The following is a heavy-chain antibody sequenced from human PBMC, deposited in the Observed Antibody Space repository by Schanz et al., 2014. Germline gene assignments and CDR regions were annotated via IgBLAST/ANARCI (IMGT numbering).Heavy chain of an antibody. Sequence: QVQLVESGGGVVRPGRSLRLSCATSGFTFSRFGMHWVRQAPGKGPEWVALVWADGNTKYYVDSVKGRVTISRDNSMNTLHLQMDGLRVEDTAVYYCSRDAVALVPEYFMDVWGKGTPVTVSS. J-gene: IGHJ6*03. V-gene: IGHV3-33*01. CDR3: SRDAVALVPEYFMDV. D-gene: IGHD2-15*01. CDR2: VWADGNTK. CDR1: GFTFSRFG.